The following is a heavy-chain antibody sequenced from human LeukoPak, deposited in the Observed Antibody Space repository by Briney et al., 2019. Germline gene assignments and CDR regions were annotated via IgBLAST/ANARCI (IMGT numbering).Heavy chain of an antibody. CDR3: ARWRTYGDSPHYFVY. CDR2: IYTSGST. Sequence: SETLSLTCTVSGGSISSYYWSWIRQPAGKGLEWIGRIYTSGSTNYNPSLKSRVAMSVDTSKNQFSLKLSSVTAADTAVYYCARWRTYGDSPHYFVYWGQGTLVTVSS. CDR1: GGSISSYY. J-gene: IGHJ4*02. V-gene: IGHV4-4*07. D-gene: IGHD4-17*01.